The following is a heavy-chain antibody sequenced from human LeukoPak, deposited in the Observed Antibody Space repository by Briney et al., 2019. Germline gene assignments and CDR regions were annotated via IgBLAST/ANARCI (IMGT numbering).Heavy chain of an antibody. CDR3: GRVYYDSRGYYYITRYYFDF. J-gene: IGHJ4*02. Sequence: PETLSLTCSVSAGSISRYYWSWIRQPAGKGLEWIGHIYTNGSTNYNPSLKSRVTMSVDTSKNQFSLRLSSVTAADTAVYYCGRVYYDSRGYYYITRYYFDFWGQGTLVTVSS. CDR1: AGSISRYY. CDR2: IYTNGST. D-gene: IGHD3-22*01. V-gene: IGHV4-4*07.